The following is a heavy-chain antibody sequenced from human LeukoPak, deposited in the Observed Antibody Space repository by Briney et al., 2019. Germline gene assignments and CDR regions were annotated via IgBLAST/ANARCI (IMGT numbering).Heavy chain of an antibody. CDR3: ARGEGRYHSSGWYWNY. J-gene: IGHJ4*02. V-gene: IGHV1-18*04. CDR2: ISAYNGNT. D-gene: IGHD6-19*01. Sequence: ASVKVSCKASGYTFTSYGISWVRQPPGQGLEGMGWISAYNGNTNYAQKLQGRVTMTTDTSTSTAYMELRSLRSDDTAVYYCARGEGRYHSSGWYWNYWGQGTLVTVSS. CDR1: GYTFTSYG.